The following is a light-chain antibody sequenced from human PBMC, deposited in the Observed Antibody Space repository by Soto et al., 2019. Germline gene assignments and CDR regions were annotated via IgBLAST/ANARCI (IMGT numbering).Light chain of an antibody. CDR2: GAS. V-gene: IGKV3-15*01. CDR3: QQDNDGPQT. CDR1: QSVSTN. Sequence: EIVMTQSPGTLSLSPGERATLSCRASQSVSTNLAWYQQIPGQAPRLLIYGASTRATGIPARFSGSGSGTEFTLAISSLQSEDFAVYYCQQDNDGPQTFGIGTKV. J-gene: IGKJ1*01.